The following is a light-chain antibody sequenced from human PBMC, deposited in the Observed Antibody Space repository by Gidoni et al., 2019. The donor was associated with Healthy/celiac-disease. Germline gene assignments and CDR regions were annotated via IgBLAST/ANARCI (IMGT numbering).Light chain of an antibody. V-gene: IGKV4-1*01. CDR3: QQYYSTPYT. Sequence: DIVMTQSPDSLAVSLGERATINCKSSQSVLYSSNNKNYLALYQQKPGQPPKLLIYWASTRESGVPDRFSGSGSGTDFTLTISSLQAEDVAVYYCQQYYSTPYTFXXXTKLEIK. CDR1: QSVLYSSNNKNY. J-gene: IGKJ2*01. CDR2: WAS.